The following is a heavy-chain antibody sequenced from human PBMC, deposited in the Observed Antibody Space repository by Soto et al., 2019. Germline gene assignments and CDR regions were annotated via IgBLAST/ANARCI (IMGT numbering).Heavy chain of an antibody. J-gene: IGHJ6*02. V-gene: IGHV1-2*02. CDR2: INPNSGGT. D-gene: IGHD1-7*01. CDR1: GYTFTDYY. CDR3: ARKLELRGSYYYYYDMDV. Sequence: AAVKVSCKASGYTFTDYYMHWVRQAPGQGLEWMGWINPNSGGTNYAQKFQGRVTMTRDTSISTAYMELSRLRSDDTAVYYCARKLELRGSYYYYYDMDVWGQGTTVTVSS.